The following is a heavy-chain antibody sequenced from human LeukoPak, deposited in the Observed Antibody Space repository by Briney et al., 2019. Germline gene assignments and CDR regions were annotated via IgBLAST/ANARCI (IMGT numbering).Heavy chain of an antibody. V-gene: IGHV3-30*02. D-gene: IGHD3-16*01. CDR2: IRYDGSDK. CDR3: AKRADYYDSSRALYDAFDL. CDR1: GFTFRTYG. Sequence: PGGSLRLSCAASGFTFRTYGMHWVRQAPGKGLEWVTFIRYDGSDKFYADSVRGRFTISRDKSKNTLFLQLNSLRVEDTAVYYCAKRADYYDSSRALYDAFDLWGQGTMVTVSS. J-gene: IGHJ3*01.